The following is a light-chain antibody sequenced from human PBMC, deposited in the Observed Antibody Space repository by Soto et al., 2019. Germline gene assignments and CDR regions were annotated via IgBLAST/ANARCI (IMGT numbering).Light chain of an antibody. CDR3: QKYVTYSWT. CDR1: QSISIW. Sequence: DIQITHSPSTLSASVGDRVTITCLASQSISIWLAWYQQKPGKAPKLLIYDASSLESGVPSRFGGSGSGTEFTLTISSLQPDDFATYYCQKYVTYSWTFGRGTKVDI. V-gene: IGKV1-5*01. CDR2: DAS. J-gene: IGKJ1*01.